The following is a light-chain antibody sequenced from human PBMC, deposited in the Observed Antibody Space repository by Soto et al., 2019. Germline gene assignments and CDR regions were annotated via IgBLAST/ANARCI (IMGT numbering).Light chain of an antibody. CDR1: SSDVGGYNY. Sequence: QSALTQPASVSGSPGQSITISCTGTSSDVGGYNYVSWYQQHPGKAPKLMIYEVSNRPSGVPDRFSASKSGNTASLTVSGLQTEDEADYYCSSYAGSNNYVVFGGGTKLTVL. CDR2: EVS. J-gene: IGLJ2*01. V-gene: IGLV2-8*01. CDR3: SSYAGSNNYVV.